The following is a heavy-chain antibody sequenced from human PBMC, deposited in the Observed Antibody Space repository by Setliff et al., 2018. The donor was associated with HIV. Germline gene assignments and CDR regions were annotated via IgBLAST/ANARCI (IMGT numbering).Heavy chain of an antibody. CDR1: GFTFRSYA. D-gene: IGHD6-19*01. V-gene: IGHV3-23*01. CDR2: ISGSGDTT. J-gene: IGHJ4*02. Sequence: GGSLRLSCAASGFTFRSYAMSWVRQAPGKGLEWVSGISGSGDTTNYADSVKGRSTISRDNSKNTLYLQMNSLRAEDTAVYYCAKDYSSGWFDYWGQGTLVTVSS. CDR3: AKDYSSGWFDY.